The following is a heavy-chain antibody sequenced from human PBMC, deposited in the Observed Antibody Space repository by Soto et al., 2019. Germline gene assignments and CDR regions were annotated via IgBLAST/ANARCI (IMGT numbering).Heavy chain of an antibody. CDR3: ARAAPLRYFDWLSNYYYMDV. J-gene: IGHJ6*03. D-gene: IGHD3-9*01. CDR1: GFTFSSYG. Sequence: PGGSLRLSCAASGFTFSSYGMHWVRQAPGKGLEWVAVIWYDGSNKYYADSVKGRFTISRDNSKNTLYLQMNSLRAEDTAVYYCARAAPLRYFDWLSNYYYMDVWGKGTTVTVSS. CDR2: IWYDGSNK. V-gene: IGHV3-33*01.